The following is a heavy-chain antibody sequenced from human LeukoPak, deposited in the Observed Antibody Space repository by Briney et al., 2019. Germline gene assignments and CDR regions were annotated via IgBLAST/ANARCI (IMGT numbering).Heavy chain of an antibody. CDR2: IYTSGST. D-gene: IGHD3-3*01. CDR1: RGSISSYS. J-gene: IGHJ3*02. CDR3: SRTYYEDDAFDI. Sequence: SETLSLTRTVSRGSISSYSWSWIRQPAGKGLEWIGRIYTSGSTNYNPSLKSRVTMSVDTSKNQFSMKLSTVTAADPGVYYCSRTYYEDDAFDIWGQGTMVTVSS. V-gene: IGHV4-4*07.